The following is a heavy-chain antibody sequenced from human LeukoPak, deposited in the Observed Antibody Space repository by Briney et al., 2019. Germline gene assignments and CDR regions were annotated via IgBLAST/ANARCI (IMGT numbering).Heavy chain of an antibody. J-gene: IGHJ3*02. V-gene: IGHV4-34*01. CDR2: INHSGST. CDR1: GGSFSGYY. Sequence: PSETLSLTCAVYGGSFSGYYWSWIRQPPGKGLEWIGEINHSGSTNYNPSLKSRVTISVDTSKNQFSLKLSSVTAADTAVYYCARGGPTYSSQGAFDIWGQGTMVTVSS. CDR3: ARGGPTYSSQGAFDI. D-gene: IGHD4-11*01.